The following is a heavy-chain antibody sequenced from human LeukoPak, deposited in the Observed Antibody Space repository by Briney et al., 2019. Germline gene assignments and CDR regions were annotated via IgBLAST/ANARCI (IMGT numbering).Heavy chain of an antibody. D-gene: IGHD3-16*01. Sequence: GGSLRLSCAASGFTFSSYWMNWARQAPGKGLEWVASINHNGNVNYYVDSVKGRFTISRDNSKNTLYLQMNSLRAEDTAVYYCARSRGDRFDYWGQGTLVTVSS. V-gene: IGHV3-7*03. CDR1: GFTFSSYW. CDR2: INHNGNVN. CDR3: ARSRGDRFDY. J-gene: IGHJ4*02.